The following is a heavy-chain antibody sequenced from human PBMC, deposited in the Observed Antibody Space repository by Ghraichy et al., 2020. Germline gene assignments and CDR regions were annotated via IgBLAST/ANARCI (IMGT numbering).Heavy chain of an antibody. J-gene: IGHJ4*02. CDR2: IIPIFGTA. CDR1: GGTFSSYA. V-gene: IGHV1-69*13. Sequence: SVKVSCKASGGTFSSYAISWVRQAPGQGLEWMGGIIPIFGTANYAQKFQGRVTITADESTSTAYMELSSLRSEDTAVYYCARGLIGGYSGFIRTPAMNSIDYWGQGTLVTVSS. D-gene: IGHD5-12*01. CDR3: ARGLIGGYSGFIRTPAMNSIDY.